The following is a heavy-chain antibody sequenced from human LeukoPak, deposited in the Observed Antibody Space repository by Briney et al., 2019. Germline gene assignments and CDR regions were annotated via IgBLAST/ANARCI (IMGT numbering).Heavy chain of an antibody. J-gene: IGHJ6*03. CDR3: AKATNYYYMDV. CDR1: GFTLRNSG. CDR2: IRYDETDK. V-gene: IGHV3-30*02. Sequence: PGGGLRLSCAASGFTLRNSGIDWGPQATGEGGGWVAFIRYDETDKYYADSVKGRFTISRDNSKNTLYLQMSSLRAEDTAVYYCAKATNYYYMDVWGKGTTVTVSS.